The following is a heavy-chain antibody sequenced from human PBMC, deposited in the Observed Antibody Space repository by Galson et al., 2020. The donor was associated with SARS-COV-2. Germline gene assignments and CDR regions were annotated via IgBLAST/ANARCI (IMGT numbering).Heavy chain of an antibody. J-gene: IGHJ6*02. CDR3: ARSYTYCSGGSCYSHGMDV. D-gene: IGHD2-15*01. CDR2: IYYSGST. Sequence: SETLSLTCTVSSGSISSGSYYWGWIRQPPGMGLEWIGSIYYSGSTYYNASLKSRVTISVDMSKNQFSLKLNSVTAADTAVYYCARSYTYCSGGSCYSHGMDVWGQGTTVTVSS. CDR1: SGSISSGSYY. V-gene: IGHV4-39*07.